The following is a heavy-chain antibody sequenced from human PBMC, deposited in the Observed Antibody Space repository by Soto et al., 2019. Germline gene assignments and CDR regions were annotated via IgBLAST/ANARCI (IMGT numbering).Heavy chain of an antibody. J-gene: IGHJ4*02. CDR3: ARLEGLATISYYFDY. V-gene: IGHV4-39*01. Sequence: QLQLQESGPGLVKPSETLALTCSVSGDSINSDNYYWGWIRQPPGKGLEWIGSIYYRGNTYYNPSLKTRVTISLDKSKSHFSLKLNSVPAADSAVYFCARLEGLATISYYFDYWGQGTLVTVSS. D-gene: IGHD3-9*01. CDR2: IYYRGNT. CDR1: GDSINSDNYY.